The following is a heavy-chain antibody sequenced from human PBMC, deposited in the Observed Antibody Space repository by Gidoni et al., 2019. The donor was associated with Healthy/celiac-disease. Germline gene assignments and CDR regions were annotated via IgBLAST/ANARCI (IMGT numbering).Heavy chain of an antibody. D-gene: IGHD3-3*01. CDR2: ISYDGSNK. Sequence: QVQLVESGGGVVQPGRSLRLSCAASGFTFSSYAMHWFRQAPGKGLELVAVISYDGSNKYYADSVKGRFTISRDNSKNTLYLQMNSLRAEDTAVYYCARDRVDYDFWSGYYKVYYYYGMDVWGQGTTVTVSS. CDR1: GFTFSSYA. V-gene: IGHV3-30-3*01. CDR3: ARDRVDYDFWSGYYKVYYYYGMDV. J-gene: IGHJ6*02.